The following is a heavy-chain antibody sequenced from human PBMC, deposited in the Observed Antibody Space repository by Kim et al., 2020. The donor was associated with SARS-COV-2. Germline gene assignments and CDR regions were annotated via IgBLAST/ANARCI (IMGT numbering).Heavy chain of an antibody. CDR1: GYSFTGYY. CDR2: INPNSGAT. CDR3: ARGFYDSSGYHDTLDF. V-gene: IGHV1-2*06. J-gene: IGHJ4*02. D-gene: IGHD3-22*01. Sequence: ASVKVSCKASGYSFTGYYMHWVRQAPGQGLEWMGRINPNSGATTYARNFRGRVTMTRDTSISTSYMELSSLRSYDTAVYYCARGFYDSSGYHDTLDFWGQGTLVTVSP.